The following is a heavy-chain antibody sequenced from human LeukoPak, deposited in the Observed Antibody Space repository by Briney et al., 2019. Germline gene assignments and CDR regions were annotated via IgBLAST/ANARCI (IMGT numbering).Heavy chain of an antibody. Sequence: PSETLSLTCTVSGGSISNAYWSWIRQPPGRGLEWIGYIYPSGSTNCHPSLKSRVTISVDTSKNHFALNLSSVTAADTAVYYCAKSYFDYSTYYSYYFNLWGQGALVTVSS. CDR3: AKSYFDYSTYYSYYFNL. CDR2: IYPSGST. CDR1: GGSISNAY. J-gene: IGHJ4*02. V-gene: IGHV4-4*09. D-gene: IGHD4-11*01.